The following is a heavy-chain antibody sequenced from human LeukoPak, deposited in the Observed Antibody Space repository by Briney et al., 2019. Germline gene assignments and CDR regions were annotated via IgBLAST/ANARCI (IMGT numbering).Heavy chain of an antibody. D-gene: IGHD7-27*01. Sequence: ASVTVYYKASGYTLHAYYIQWVRQAPGQGLEWMGWINPNSGGTNYAQNFQGRVTMTTDTSISTAYMELSGLTSDDTAVYYCARDPWGREDFDYWGQGTLVTVSS. CDR1: GYTLHAYY. CDR3: ARDPWGREDFDY. CDR2: INPNSGGT. V-gene: IGHV1-2*02. J-gene: IGHJ4*02.